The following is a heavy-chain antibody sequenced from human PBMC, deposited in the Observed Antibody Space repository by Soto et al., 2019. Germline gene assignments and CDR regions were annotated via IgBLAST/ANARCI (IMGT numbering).Heavy chain of an antibody. CDR2: IIPVFGTA. CDR1: GGSLSNYG. Sequence: QVQLVQSGAEVKKPGSSVKVSCKASGGSLSNYGISWVRQAPGQGLEWMGGIIPVFGTANYAQKFQGRVTITAEESKSIVYMGVTSLRSEDTAVYFCARGDATKIVVTTYYAMDVWGQGTTVTVSS. J-gene: IGHJ6*02. V-gene: IGHV1-69*12. CDR3: ARGDATKIVVTTYYAMDV. D-gene: IGHD3-9*01.